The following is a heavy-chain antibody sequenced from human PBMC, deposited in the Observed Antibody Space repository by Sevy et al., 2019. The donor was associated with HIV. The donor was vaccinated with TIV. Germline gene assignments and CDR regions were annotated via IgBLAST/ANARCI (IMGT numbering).Heavy chain of an antibody. V-gene: IGHV3-30*18. J-gene: IGHJ4*02. CDR3: AKGLRFLEWLLFDY. D-gene: IGHD3-3*01. CDR2: ISYDGSNK. CDR1: GFTFSSYG. Sequence: GGSLRLSCAASGFTFSSYGMHWVRQAPGKGVEWVAVISYDGSNKYYADSVKGRFTISRDNSKNTLYLQMNSLRAEDTAVYYCAKGLRFLEWLLFDYWGQGTLVTVSS.